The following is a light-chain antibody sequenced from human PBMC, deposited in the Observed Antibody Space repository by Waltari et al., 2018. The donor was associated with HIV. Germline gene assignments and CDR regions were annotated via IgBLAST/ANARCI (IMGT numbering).Light chain of an antibody. CDR3: MQGTYWPLT. Sequence: DVVMTQSPLSLPVTLGQPASISCRSSQSLAHSDGNTYLNWFQQRPGQSPRCLIYKVSNRDSGVPDRFSGSGSGTDFTLKISRVEAEDVGVYYCMQGTYWPLTFGGGTKVEIK. J-gene: IGKJ4*01. V-gene: IGKV2-30*02. CDR1: QSLAHSDGNTY. CDR2: KVS.